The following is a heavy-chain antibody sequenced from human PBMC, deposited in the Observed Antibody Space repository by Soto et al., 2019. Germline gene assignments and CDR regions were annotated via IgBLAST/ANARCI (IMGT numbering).Heavy chain of an antibody. CDR1: GFTFSDYY. J-gene: IGHJ5*02. CDR3: ARDLNPSYGDNVGWFDP. Sequence: PGGSLRLSCAASGFTFSDYYMSWIRQAPGKGLEWVSYISSSSSYTNYADSVKGRFTISRDNAKNSLYLQMNSLRAEDTAVYYCARDLNPSYGDNVGWFDPWGQGTLVTVSS. CDR2: ISSSSSYT. D-gene: IGHD4-17*01. V-gene: IGHV3-11*05.